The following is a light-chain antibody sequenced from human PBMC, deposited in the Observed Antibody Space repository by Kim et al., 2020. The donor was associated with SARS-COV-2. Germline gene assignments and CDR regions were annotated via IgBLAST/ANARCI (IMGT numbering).Light chain of an antibody. V-gene: IGKV3-20*01. J-gene: IGKJ2*03. CDR1: QSVGSSY. Sequence: LSPGERAPLSCRASQSVGSSYLAWCQQKPGQAPRLLIYGASSRATGIPDRFSGSGSGTDFTLTISRLEPEDFVVYYCQQYGSSPYSFGQGTKLEI. CDR2: GAS. CDR3: QQYGSSPYS.